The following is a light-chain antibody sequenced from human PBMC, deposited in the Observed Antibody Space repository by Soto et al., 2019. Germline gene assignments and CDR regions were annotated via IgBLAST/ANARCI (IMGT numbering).Light chain of an antibody. CDR3: SSYTGTSTFV. J-gene: IGLJ2*01. CDR1: SSDVGGYDY. V-gene: IGLV2-14*01. Sequence: QSALTQPASVSGSPGQSITISCTGTSSDVGGYDYVSWYQQLPGKAPKLMIYDVNNRPSGVSNRCSGSKSGNTASLTISGLQAEDEADYYCSSYTGTSTFVFGGGTKLTVL. CDR2: DVN.